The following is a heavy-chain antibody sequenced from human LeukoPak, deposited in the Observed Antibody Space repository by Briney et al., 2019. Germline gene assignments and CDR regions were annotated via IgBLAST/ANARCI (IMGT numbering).Heavy chain of an antibody. CDR2: SGTRSGTK. V-gene: IGHV3-21*01. J-gene: IGHJ4*02. Sequence: PGGSLRLSCAASGFTLSSLAMHWVRQAPGKGLEWVSSSGTRSGTKYYADSVMGRFTSSRDSAMNSVSLQINSLRAEDTAVYYCLLQMTYGELSDPDFRGQGTLVTASS. CDR3: LLQMTYGELSDPDF. D-gene: IGHD3-16*02. CDR1: GFTLSSLA.